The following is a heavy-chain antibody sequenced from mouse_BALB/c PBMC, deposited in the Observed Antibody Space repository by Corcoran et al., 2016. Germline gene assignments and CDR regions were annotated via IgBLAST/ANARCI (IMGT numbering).Heavy chain of an antibody. CDR1: GYSFTGYT. Sequence: EVQLQQSGPELVKPGASMKISCKASGYSFTGYTMNWVKQSHGKNLDWIGLINPYNGGTSYNQKFKGKATLTVDKSSSTAYMELLSLTSEDSAVYYGARGGYDESRGFAYWGQGTLVTVSA. CDR3: ARGGYDESRGFAY. J-gene: IGHJ3*01. CDR2: INPYNGGT. D-gene: IGHD2-14*01. V-gene: IGHV1-18*01.